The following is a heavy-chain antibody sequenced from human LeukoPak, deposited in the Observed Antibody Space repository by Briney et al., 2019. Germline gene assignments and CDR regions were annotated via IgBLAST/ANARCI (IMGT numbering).Heavy chain of an antibody. Sequence: GGSLRLSCAASGFTFSSYSMNWVRQAPGKGLEWVSYISSSSSTIYYADSVKGRFTISRDNAKNSLYLQMNSLRAEDTAVYYCARTSGYSSGWYLYWGQGTLVTVSS. CDR1: GFTFSSYS. J-gene: IGHJ4*02. D-gene: IGHD6-19*01. V-gene: IGHV3-48*04. CDR3: ARTSGYSSGWYLY. CDR2: ISSSSSTI.